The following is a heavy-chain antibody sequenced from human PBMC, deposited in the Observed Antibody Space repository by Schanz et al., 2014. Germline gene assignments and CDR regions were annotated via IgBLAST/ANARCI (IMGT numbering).Heavy chain of an antibody. J-gene: IGHJ3*02. CDR1: GFSFSSYA. Sequence: DVHLLESGGGLVQPGGSLRLSCAASGFSFSSYAMSWVRQDPGKGLVWVARINSVGSNTDYADSVTGRFTISRDNAKNTLYLQMNTLRAEDTAVYYCARKMKLGVYGGKGHDSLDIWGQGTMVTVSS. CDR2: INSVGSNT. CDR3: ARKMKLGVYGGKGHDSLDI. V-gene: IGHV3-74*02. D-gene: IGHD4-17*01.